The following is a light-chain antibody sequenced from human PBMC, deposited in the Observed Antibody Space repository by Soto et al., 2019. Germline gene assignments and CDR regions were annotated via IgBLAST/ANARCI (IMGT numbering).Light chain of an antibody. CDR1: ESIRTW. V-gene: IGKV1-5*01. CDR2: DAS. J-gene: IGKJ2*01. Sequence: DIQMTQSPSTLSASIGDRITITCRASESIRTWLAWYQHKPGKAPKFLIYDASTLESGVPSRFSGSGSGTEFTLTISSLQPDDFATYYCQQYSTFPWTFGQGTKLEIK. CDR3: QQYSTFPWT.